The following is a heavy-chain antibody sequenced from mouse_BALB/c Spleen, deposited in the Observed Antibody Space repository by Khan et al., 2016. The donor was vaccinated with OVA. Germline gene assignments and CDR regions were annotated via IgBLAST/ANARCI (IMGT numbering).Heavy chain of an antibody. CDR3: ARLEDI. Sequence: QVQLQQSGPGLVAPSQSLSITCTVSGFSLTSYGVHWVRQPPGKGLEWLGVIWAGGSTNYYSAPMSRLSISKDNSKSQVFLIMNSLQTDDTAMYYCARLEDIWGQGTTLTVAS. D-gene: IGHD1-3*01. CDR2: IWAGGST. V-gene: IGHV2-9*02. CDR1: GFSLTSYG. J-gene: IGHJ2*01.